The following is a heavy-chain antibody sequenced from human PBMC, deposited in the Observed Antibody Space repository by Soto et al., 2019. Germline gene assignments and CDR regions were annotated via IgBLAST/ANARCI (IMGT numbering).Heavy chain of an antibody. V-gene: IGHV1-2*04. D-gene: IGHD6-13*01. CDR1: GYTFTGYY. CDR2: INPNSGGT. J-gene: IGHJ6*02. CDR3: ASGIGNSSSWYGTHAPYYYYGMDV. Sequence: QVQLVQSGAEVKKPGASVKVSCKASGYTFTGYYMHWVRQAPGQGLEWMGWINPNSGGTNYAQKFQGWVTMPRDTSISTAYMELSRLRSDDTAVYYCASGIGNSSSWYGTHAPYYYYGMDVWGQGTTVTVSS.